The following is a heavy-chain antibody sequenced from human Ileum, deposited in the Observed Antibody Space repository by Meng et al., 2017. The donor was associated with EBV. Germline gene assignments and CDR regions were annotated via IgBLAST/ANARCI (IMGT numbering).Heavy chain of an antibody. D-gene: IGHD3-16*01. J-gene: IGHJ5*02. CDR3: ACYSRGGSGLGS. CDR2: TFESGSP. CDR1: GGSISSGGYH. V-gene: IGHV4-30-4*01. Sequence: HVQLHESGPGLVKPSXXLXLTFAVSGGSISSGGYHWSWSRQPPGKGLEWIGYTFESGSPYYNPSLKSRLTISVDTSKNQFSLKLSSVTAADTAVYYCACYSRGGSGLGSWGQGTLVTVSS.